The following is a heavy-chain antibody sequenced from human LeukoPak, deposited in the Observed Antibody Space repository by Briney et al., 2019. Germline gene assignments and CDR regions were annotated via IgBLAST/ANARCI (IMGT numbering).Heavy chain of an antibody. Sequence: GGSLRLSCAASGFTFDDYAMHWVRQAPGKGLEWVSGISWNSGSIGYADSVKGRFTISRDNAKNSLYLQMNSLRAEDTAVYYCARAGYDFWSGYLYYFDYWGQGTLVTVSS. J-gene: IGHJ4*02. CDR3: ARAGYDFWSGYLYYFDY. V-gene: IGHV3-9*01. CDR2: ISWNSGSI. CDR1: GFTFDDYA. D-gene: IGHD3-3*01.